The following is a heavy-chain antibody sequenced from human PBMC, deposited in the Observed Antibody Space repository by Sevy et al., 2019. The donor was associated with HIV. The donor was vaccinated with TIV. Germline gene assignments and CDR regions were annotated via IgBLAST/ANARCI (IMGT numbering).Heavy chain of an antibody. V-gene: IGHV3-7*01. J-gene: IGHJ4*02. CDR1: GFAFSSYW. CDR3: ARDPQRYFDY. Sequence: GGSLRLSCAASGFAFSSYWMTWVRQAPGKRLEWVANIKQDGSEKYYVDSVKGRVTISRDNAKTSLYLQMNSLRAEDTAVYYCARDPQRYFDYWGQGTLVTVSS. CDR2: IKQDGSEK.